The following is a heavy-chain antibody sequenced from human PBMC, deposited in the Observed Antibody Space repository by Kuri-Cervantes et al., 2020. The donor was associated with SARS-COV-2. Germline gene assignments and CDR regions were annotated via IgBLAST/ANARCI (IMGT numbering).Heavy chain of an antibody. CDR1: GYTFTSYG. V-gene: IGHV1-18*01. CDR2: ISAYNGNT. D-gene: IGHD5-24*01. J-gene: IGHJ6*02. CDR3: ARAKNGYNLVYYGMDV. Sequence: ASVKVSCKASGYTFTSYGISWVRQAPGQGLEWMGWISAYNGNTNYAQKLQGRVTMTTDTSTSTAYMELRSLRSDDTAVYYCARAKNGYNLVYYGMDVWGQGTTVTVSS.